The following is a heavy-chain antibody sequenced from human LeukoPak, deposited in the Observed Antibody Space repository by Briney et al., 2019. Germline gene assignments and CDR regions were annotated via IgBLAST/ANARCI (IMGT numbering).Heavy chain of an antibody. V-gene: IGHV3-21*01. CDR1: GFTFSSYS. CDR2: ISSSSSYI. CDR3: ARDPVYDILTGYYGSYLDY. D-gene: IGHD3-9*01. Sequence: GGSLRLSCAASGFTFSSYSMNWVRQAPGKGLEWVSSISSSSSYIYYADSVKGRFTISRDNAKNSLYLQMNSLRAEDTAVYYCARDPVYDILTGYYGSYLDYWGQGTLVTVSS. J-gene: IGHJ4*02.